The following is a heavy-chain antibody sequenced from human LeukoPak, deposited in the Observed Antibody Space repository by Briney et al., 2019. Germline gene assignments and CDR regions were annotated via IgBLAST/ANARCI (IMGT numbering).Heavy chain of an antibody. J-gene: IGHJ5*02. V-gene: IGHV1-2*02. CDR3: ARDAITMVRGVIKSWFDP. CDR2: INPNSGGT. D-gene: IGHD3-10*01. CDR1: GHTFTGYY. Sequence: PGASVKVSCKASGHTFTGYYMHWVRQAPGQGLEWMGWINPNSGGTNYAQKFQGRVTMTRDTSISTAYMELSRLRSDDTAVYYCARDAITMVRGVIKSWFDPWGQGTLVTVSS.